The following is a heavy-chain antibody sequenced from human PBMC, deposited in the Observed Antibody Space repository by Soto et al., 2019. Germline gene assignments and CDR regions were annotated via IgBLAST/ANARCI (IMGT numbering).Heavy chain of an antibody. D-gene: IGHD3-10*01. CDR3: AREGYYYGSGTYAPPRYYGMDV. V-gene: IGHV1-18*01. Sequence: QIQLVQSATEVKKPGASVKVSCKTSGYTFSSYGVSWVRQAPGQGLEWMGWISAYNDNTNYAQKFLGRVTLTTDTSARTAYMGLRSLRSDDTAIYYCAREGYYYGSGTYAPPRYYGMDVWGQGTTVTVSS. J-gene: IGHJ6*02. CDR2: ISAYNDNT. CDR1: GYTFSSYG.